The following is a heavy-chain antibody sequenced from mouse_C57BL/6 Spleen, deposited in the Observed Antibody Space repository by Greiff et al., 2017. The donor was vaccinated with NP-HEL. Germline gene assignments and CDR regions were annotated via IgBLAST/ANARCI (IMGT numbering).Heavy chain of an antibody. CDR3: ARGGWEGFAY. Sequence: QVQLQQPGAELVMPGASVKLSCKASGYTFTSYWMHWVKQRPGQGLEWIGEIDPSDSYTNYNQKFKGKSTLTVDKSSSTAYMQLSSLTSEDSAVYYCARGGWEGFAYWGQGTLVTVSA. J-gene: IGHJ3*01. V-gene: IGHV1-69*01. CDR1: GYTFTSYW. CDR2: IDPSDSYT. D-gene: IGHD3-3*01.